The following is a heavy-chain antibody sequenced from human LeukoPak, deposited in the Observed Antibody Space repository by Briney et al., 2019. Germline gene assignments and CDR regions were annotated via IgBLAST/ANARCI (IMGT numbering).Heavy chain of an antibody. CDR1: GFTFSDYA. CDR2: IRTKAHGGTA. CDR3: SRDPTTIARGYFDY. J-gene: IGHJ4*02. V-gene: IGHV3-49*03. Sequence: GGSLRLSCTASGFTFSDYAMSWFRQAPGKGLDWVGFIRTKAHGGTAEYAASVKDRFTISRDDSKSIAHLQMNSLKIEDTAVYYRSRDPTTIARGYFDYWGQGTLVTVSS. D-gene: IGHD4-11*01.